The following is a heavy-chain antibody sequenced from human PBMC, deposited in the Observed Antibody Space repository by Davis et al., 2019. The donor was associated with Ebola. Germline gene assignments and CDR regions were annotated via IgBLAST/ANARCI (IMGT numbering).Heavy chain of an antibody. CDR2: INAGNGNT. J-gene: IGHJ3*02. D-gene: IGHD1-26*01. CDR1: GYTFTSYA. V-gene: IGHV1-3*01. CDR3: ARVDSGSYYLDAFDI. Sequence: ASVKVSCKASGYTFTSYAMHWVRQALGQRLEWMGWINAGNGNTKYSQKFQGRVTITRDTSASTAYMELSSLRSEDTAVYYCARVDSGSYYLDAFDIWGQGTMVTVSS.